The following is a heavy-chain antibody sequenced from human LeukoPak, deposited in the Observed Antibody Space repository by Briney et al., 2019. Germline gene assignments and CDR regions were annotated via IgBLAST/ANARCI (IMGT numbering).Heavy chain of an antibody. V-gene: IGHV5-51*01. Sequence: GESLQISCQGSGYTFTSYWIGWGRQLRGKGLEWMGIIYPGDSDTRYSPSFQGQVSISADKSINTAYLQWSTLKASDTAMYYCARGYYYDSSGYPDYWGQGTQVTVSS. CDR3: ARGYYYDSSGYPDY. D-gene: IGHD3-22*01. CDR2: IYPGDSDT. CDR1: GYTFTSYW. J-gene: IGHJ4*02.